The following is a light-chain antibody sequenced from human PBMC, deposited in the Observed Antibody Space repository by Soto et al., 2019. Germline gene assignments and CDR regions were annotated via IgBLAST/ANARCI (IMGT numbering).Light chain of an antibody. CDR1: QSVISTY. Sequence: EIVLTQSPGTLSLSPGERATLSCRASQSVISTYLAWYQQKPGQAPRLLIYAASSRATGIPDRFSGSGSGTDFTRTISRLEPEDFAVYYCQQYGTPVRTYGQGTKVEIK. CDR2: AAS. CDR3: QQYGTPVRT. V-gene: IGKV3-20*01. J-gene: IGKJ1*01.